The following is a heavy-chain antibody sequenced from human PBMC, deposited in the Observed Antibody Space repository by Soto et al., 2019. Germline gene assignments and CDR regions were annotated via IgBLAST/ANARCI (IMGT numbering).Heavy chain of an antibody. CDR3: ANTPWVSYDFLPPNWFDP. CDR1: GGSISSSSYY. D-gene: IGHD3-3*01. CDR2: IYYSGST. J-gene: IGHJ5*02. Sequence: SETLSLTCTVSGGSISSSSYYWGWIRQPPGKGLEWIGSIYYSGSTYYNPSLKSRVTISVDTSKNQFSLKLSSVTAADTAVYYCANTPWVSYDFLPPNWFDPWGQGTLVTVS. V-gene: IGHV4-39*01.